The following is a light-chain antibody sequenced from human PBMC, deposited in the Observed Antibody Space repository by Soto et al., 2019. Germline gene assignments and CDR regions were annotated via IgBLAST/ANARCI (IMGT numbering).Light chain of an antibody. CDR1: SSDVGGYNY. Sequence: QSALTQPRSVSGSPGQSVTISCTGTSSDVGGYNYVSWYQQHPGKAPKLMIYDVSKRPSGVLDRFSGSKSGNTASLTISGLQAEDEADYYCCSYAGSYTLWVFGGGTKLTVL. V-gene: IGLV2-11*01. CDR2: DVS. CDR3: CSYAGSYTLWV. J-gene: IGLJ3*02.